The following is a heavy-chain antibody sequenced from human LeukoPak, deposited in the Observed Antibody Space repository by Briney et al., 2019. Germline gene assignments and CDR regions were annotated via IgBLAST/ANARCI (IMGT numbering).Heavy chain of an antibody. Sequence: ASVKVSCKASGYTFTSYYMHWVRQAPGQGLEWMGIINPSGGSTSYAQKFQGRVTMTRDMSTSTVYMELSSLRSEDTAVYYCARAGVVVGSFDPWGQGTLVTVSS. CDR1: GYTFTSYY. D-gene: IGHD2-15*01. J-gene: IGHJ5*02. CDR2: INPSGGST. V-gene: IGHV1-46*01. CDR3: ARAGVVVGSFDP.